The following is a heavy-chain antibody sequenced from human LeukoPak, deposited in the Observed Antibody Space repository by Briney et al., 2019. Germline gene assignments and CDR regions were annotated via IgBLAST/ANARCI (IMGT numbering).Heavy chain of an antibody. Sequence: GGSLRLSCAASGSTFSSYSMNWVRQAPGKGLEWVSSISSSSSYIYYADSVKGRYTISRDNAKNSLYLQMNSLRAEDTAVYYCARDGTAPLFDYWGQGTLVTVSS. D-gene: IGHD1-7*01. CDR2: ISSSSSYI. J-gene: IGHJ4*02. CDR1: GSTFSSYS. CDR3: ARDGTAPLFDY. V-gene: IGHV3-21*01.